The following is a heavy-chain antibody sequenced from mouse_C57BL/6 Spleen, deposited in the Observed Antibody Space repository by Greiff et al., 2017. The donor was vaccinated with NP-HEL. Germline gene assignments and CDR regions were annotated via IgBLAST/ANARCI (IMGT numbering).Heavy chain of an antibody. D-gene: IGHD1-1*01. Sequence: EVKLMESGPGLVKPSQSLSLTCSVTGYSITSGYYWNWIRQFPGNKLEWMGYISYDGSNNYNPSLKNRISITRDTSKNQFFLKLNSVTTEDTATYYCAREDVDYGSSYGYAMDYWGQGTSVTVSS. CDR1: GYSITSGYY. J-gene: IGHJ4*01. CDR3: AREDVDYGSSYGYAMDY. CDR2: ISYDGSN. V-gene: IGHV3-6*01.